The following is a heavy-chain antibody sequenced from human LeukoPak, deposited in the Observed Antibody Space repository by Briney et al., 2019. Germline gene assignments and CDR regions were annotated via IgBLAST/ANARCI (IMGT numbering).Heavy chain of an antibody. CDR1: GFLFSSDY. V-gene: IGHV3-53*01. CDR3: AKTYCTSISCYFDY. D-gene: IGHD2-2*01. J-gene: IGHJ4*02. Sequence: PGGSLSLSCAAAGFLFSSDYMSWVRQAPGKGLEWVSVIYSGGTTFYADSVKGRFTISRDNSKNTLSLHMNSLRAEDTAVYYCAKTYCTSISCYFDYWGQGTLVTVSS. CDR2: IYSGGTT.